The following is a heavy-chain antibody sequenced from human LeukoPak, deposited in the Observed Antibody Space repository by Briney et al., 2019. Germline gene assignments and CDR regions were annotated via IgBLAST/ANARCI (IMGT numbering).Heavy chain of an antibody. Sequence: PSETLSLTCTVSGGSISSYYWSWIRQSPGKGLEWIGYIYNSGSTNYNPSLKSRVTISVDTSKNQFSLKLSSVTAADTAVYHCASEYCSSTSCYFDYWGQGTLVTVSS. V-gene: IGHV4-59*01. D-gene: IGHD2-2*01. CDR1: GGSISSYY. CDR2: IYNSGST. J-gene: IGHJ4*02. CDR3: ASEYCSSTSCYFDY.